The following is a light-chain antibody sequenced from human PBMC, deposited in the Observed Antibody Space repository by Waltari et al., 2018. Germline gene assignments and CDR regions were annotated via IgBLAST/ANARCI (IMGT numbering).Light chain of an antibody. CDR2: AGS. V-gene: IGKV1-6*01. J-gene: IGKJ2*01. CDR1: EGIRNE. CDR3: LQDFNYPYT. Sequence: AIQMTQSPSSLSASVGDRVTITCRASEGIRNELAWFQQNPGKAPKLLIYAGSILQSGVPSRFSGSWSGTDFTLTISSLQPEDFATYYCLQDFNYPYTFGQGTKLEIK.